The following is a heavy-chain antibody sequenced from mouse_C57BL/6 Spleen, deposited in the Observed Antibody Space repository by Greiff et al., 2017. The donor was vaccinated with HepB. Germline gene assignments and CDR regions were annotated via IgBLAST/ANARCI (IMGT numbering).Heavy chain of an antibody. J-gene: IGHJ4*01. D-gene: IGHD6-2*01. V-gene: IGHV1-82*01. Sequence: VKLQESGPELVKPGASVKISCKASGYAFSSSWMNWVKQRPGKGLEWIGRIYPGDGDTNYNGKFKGKATLTADKSSSTAYMQLSSLTSEDSAVYFCASSLYAMDYWGQGTSVTVSS. CDR3: ASSLYAMDY. CDR2: IYPGDGDT. CDR1: GYAFSSSW.